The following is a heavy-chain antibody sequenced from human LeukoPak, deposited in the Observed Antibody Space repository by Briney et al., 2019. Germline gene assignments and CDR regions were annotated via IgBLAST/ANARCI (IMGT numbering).Heavy chain of an antibody. CDR1: GFAFSSYG. Sequence: PGGSLRLSCVASGFAFSSYGMHWVRQAPGKGLEWVAVIWHDGSEKFYADSVRGRFTISRDNSKNTLFLQMNSLRAEDTAVYYCAREDIVVVPAAIWYYGMDVWGQGTTVTVSS. V-gene: IGHV3-33*01. CDR3: AREDIVVVPAAIWYYGMDV. CDR2: IWHDGSEK. D-gene: IGHD2-2*02. J-gene: IGHJ6*02.